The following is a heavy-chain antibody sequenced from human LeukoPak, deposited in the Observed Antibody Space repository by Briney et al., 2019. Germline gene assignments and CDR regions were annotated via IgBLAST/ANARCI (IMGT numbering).Heavy chain of an antibody. V-gene: IGHV7-4-1*02. CDR1: GYTFIGYY. CDR3: ARGNSGPDY. J-gene: IGHJ4*02. CDR2: INTNTGNP. D-gene: IGHD6-25*01. Sequence: ASVKVSCKASGYTFIGYYMHWVRQAPGQGLEWMGWINTNTGNPTYAQGFTGRFVFSLDTSVSTAYLQISSLKAEDTAVYYCARGNSGPDYWGQGTLVTVSS.